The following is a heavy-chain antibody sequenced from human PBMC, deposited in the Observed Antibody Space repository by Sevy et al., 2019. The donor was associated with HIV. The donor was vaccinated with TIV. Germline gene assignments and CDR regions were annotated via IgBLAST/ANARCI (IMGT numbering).Heavy chain of an antibody. V-gene: IGHV6-1*01. D-gene: IGHD1-26*01. CDR2: TYYRSEWYN. CDR3: ARDRSAAGWEPSYNWFDP. J-gene: IGHJ5*02. Sequence: SQTLSLTCAISGDSVSSNSAAWNWIRQSPSRGLEWLGRTYYRSEWYNDYAVSVKSRITINPDTSKNQFSLQLNSVTPKDTAVYYCARDRSAAGWEPSYNWFDPWGQGTLVTVSS. CDR1: GDSVSSNSAA.